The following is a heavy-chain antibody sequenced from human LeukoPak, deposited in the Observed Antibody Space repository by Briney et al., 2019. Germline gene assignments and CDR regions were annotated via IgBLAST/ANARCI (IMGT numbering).Heavy chain of an antibody. CDR3: ARAAYSGYDWDFDY. J-gene: IGHJ4*02. V-gene: IGHV4-61*02. D-gene: IGHD5-12*01. Sequence: SQTLSLTCSVSGVSTNSGSYYWSWIRQPAGKGLEWIGRIFTSGSTNYKSSLKSRVTISADTSKNQFSLNLSSVTAADTALYYCARAAYSGYDWDFDYWGQGILVTVSS. CDR1: GVSTNSGSYY. CDR2: IFTSGST.